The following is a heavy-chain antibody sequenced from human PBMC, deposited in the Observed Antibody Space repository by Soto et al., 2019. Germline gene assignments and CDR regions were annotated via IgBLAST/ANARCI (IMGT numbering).Heavy chain of an antibody. D-gene: IGHD6-13*01. CDR3: ARRGSSSWYYNY. J-gene: IGHJ4*02. V-gene: IGHV5-51*01. Sequence: PGESLKISCQGSGYSFTNYWTAWVRQMPGKGLEWMGRIYPDDSDTRYGPSFQGQVTISADKSISTAYLQWSSLKASDTAMYYCARRGSSSWYYNYWGQGTLVTVSS. CDR1: GYSFTNYW. CDR2: IYPDDSDT.